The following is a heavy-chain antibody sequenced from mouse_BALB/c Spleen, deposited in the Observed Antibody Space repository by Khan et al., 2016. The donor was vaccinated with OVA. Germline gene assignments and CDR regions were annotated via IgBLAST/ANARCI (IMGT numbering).Heavy chain of an antibody. CDR3: TRRAYYYDSEGVAY. Sequence: EVQLVESGGDLVKPGGSLKLSCAASGFTFSTYGMSWVRQTPDKRLEWVATVSTGGSYTYYPDSVQGRFTISRDNAKNTLYLQMSGLKSEDTAMFYCTRRAYYYDSEGVAYWGQGTLVTVSA. V-gene: IGHV5-6*01. CDR1: GFTFSTYG. J-gene: IGHJ3*01. D-gene: IGHD1-1*01. CDR2: VSTGGSYT.